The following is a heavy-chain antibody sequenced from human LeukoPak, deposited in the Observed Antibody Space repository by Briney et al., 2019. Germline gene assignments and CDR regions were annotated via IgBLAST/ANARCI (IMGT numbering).Heavy chain of an antibody. D-gene: IGHD3-22*01. CDR3: ATQSITLVVVISPFDY. CDR2: IQDDGATT. J-gene: IGHJ4*02. CDR1: GLTFSNFP. V-gene: IGHV3-30*02. Sequence: PGGSLRLSCAASGLTFSNFPMHWVRQAPGKGLESVALIQDDGATTNYVDSVRGRFTISRDNSKSTVYLQMNSLKPDDTAVYYCATQSITLVVVISPFDYWGQGTLVTVSS.